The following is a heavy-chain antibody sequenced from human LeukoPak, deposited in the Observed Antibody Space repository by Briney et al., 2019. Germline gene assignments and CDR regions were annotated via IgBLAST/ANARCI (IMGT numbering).Heavy chain of an antibody. V-gene: IGHV3-74*01. J-gene: IGHJ6*03. CDR1: GFTFSSYW. CDR2: INSDGSST. CDR3: ARSGYYYYYMDV. Sequence: GGSLRLSCAASGFTFSSYWMHWVRQAPGKGLVWVSRINSDGSSTSYADSVKGRFTISRDNAKNTLYLQMNSLRAEDTAVYYCARSGYYYYYMDVWGKGTTVTVSS.